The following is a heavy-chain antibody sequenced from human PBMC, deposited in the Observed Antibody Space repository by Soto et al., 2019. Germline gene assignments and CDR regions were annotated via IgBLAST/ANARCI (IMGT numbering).Heavy chain of an antibody. V-gene: IGHV1-69*13. D-gene: IGHD3-10*01. Sequence: SVKVSCKASGGTLSSYTISWVRQAPGQGLEWMGGITPMFATTNYAQKFQGRVTITVTADESTRTAYMELSSLRPEDTAVYYCARGAARGAAVYWGQGTLVTVSS. CDR1: GGTLSSYT. J-gene: IGHJ4*01. CDR3: ARGAARGAAVY. CDR2: ITPMFATT.